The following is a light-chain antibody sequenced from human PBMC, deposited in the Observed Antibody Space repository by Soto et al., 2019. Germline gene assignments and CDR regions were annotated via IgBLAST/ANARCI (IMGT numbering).Light chain of an antibody. CDR1: QGIKND. V-gene: IGKV1-6*01. CDR2: AAS. J-gene: IGKJ2*01. CDR3: LQDYNYPYT. Sequence: AIQMTQSPSSLSASVGDRVTITCRASQGIKNDVAWYQQKPGKAPNLLIYAASSLQSGAPPRFSGSGSGTDFTLTISSLQPEDFATYYCLQDYNYPYTFGQGTKVDIK.